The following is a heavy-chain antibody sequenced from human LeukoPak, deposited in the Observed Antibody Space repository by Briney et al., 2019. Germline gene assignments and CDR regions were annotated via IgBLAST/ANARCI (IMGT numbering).Heavy chain of an antibody. CDR2: IIPILGIA. CDR1: GGTFSSYA. CDR3: ASAVGYCSGGSCQYYYYYGMDV. Sequence: GASVKVSCKASGGTFSSYAISWVRQPPGQGLEWMGRIIPILGIANYAQKFQGRVTITADKSTSTAYMELSSLRSEDTAVYCCASAVGYCSGGSCQYYYYYGMDVWGQGTTVTVSS. V-gene: IGHV1-69*04. J-gene: IGHJ6*01. D-gene: IGHD2-15*01.